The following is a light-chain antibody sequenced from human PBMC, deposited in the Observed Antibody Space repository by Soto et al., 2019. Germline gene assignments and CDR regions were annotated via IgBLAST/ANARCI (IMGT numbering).Light chain of an antibody. V-gene: IGLV2-8*01. CDR2: EVS. J-gene: IGLJ1*01. Sequence: QSVLTQPPSASGSPGQSVTISCTGTSSDVGGYNYVSWYQQHPGKAPKLMIYEVSKRPSGVPVRFSGSKSGNTASLTVSGLQAEDEADYYCSSYAGSNNRRVFGTGTKVTVL. CDR3: SSYAGSNNRRV. CDR1: SSDVGGYNY.